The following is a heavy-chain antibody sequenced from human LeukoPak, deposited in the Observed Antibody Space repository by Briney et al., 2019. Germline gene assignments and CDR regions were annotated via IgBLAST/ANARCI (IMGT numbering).Heavy chain of an antibody. D-gene: IGHD4-17*01. V-gene: IGHV1-69*10. CDR1: GGTFSSYA. CDR2: IIPILGIA. J-gene: IGHJ5*02. Sequence: PVTVSCKACGGTFSSYAISWVRQAPGQRLEWMGGIIPILGIANYAQKFQGRVTINADKSTRTAYMGLSSLRSEDRAVYYCAILPDYGPWGRGTLVTVSS. CDR3: AILPDYGP.